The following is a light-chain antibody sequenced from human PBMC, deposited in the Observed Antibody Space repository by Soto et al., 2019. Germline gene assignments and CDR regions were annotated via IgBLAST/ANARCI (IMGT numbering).Light chain of an antibody. V-gene: IGKV3-20*01. CDR2: GAS. Sequence: EIVLTQSPGTLSLSPGERATLSCRASQSVSSSYLAWYQQKPGQAPRLLIYGASSRATGIPDRFSGSGSGTDFTLTISSLQAEDVAVYYCQQYHSDPITFGQGTRLEIK. CDR1: QSVSSSY. CDR3: QQYHSDPIT. J-gene: IGKJ5*01.